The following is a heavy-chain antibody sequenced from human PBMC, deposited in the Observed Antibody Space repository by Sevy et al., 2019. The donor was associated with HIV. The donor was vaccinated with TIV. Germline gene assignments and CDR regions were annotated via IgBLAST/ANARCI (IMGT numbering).Heavy chain of an antibody. Sequence: GGSLRLSCAASGFSFSSFYMTWIRQAPGKGLQWVAYISSRGQTTYYADSVKGRFVVSRDNAKNSLFLHINSLRAEDTGVFFCARLPAMSPPNYGMDIWGKGTTVTVSS. CDR1: GFSFSSFY. CDR3: ARLPAMSPPNYGMDI. J-gene: IGHJ6*04. D-gene: IGHD2-2*01. V-gene: IGHV3-11*01. CDR2: ISSRGQTT.